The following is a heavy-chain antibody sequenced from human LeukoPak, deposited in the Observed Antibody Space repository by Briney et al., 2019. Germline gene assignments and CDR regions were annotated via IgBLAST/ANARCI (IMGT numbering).Heavy chain of an antibody. J-gene: IGHJ3*02. CDR1: GFTFSSYA. CDR2: ISSNGGST. V-gene: IGHV3-64*01. Sequence: GGSLRLSCAASGFTFSSYAVHWVRQAPGKGLEYVSAISSNGGSTYYANSVKGRFTISRDNSEDTLYLQMGSLRAEDIAVYYCARVGSWDAFDIWGQGTMVAVSS. D-gene: IGHD1-26*01. CDR3: ARVGSWDAFDI.